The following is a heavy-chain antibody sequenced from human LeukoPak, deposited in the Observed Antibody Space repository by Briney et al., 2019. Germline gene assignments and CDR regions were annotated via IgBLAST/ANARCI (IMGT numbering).Heavy chain of an antibody. CDR2: IWHDGSKK. CDR3: ARDSDGSGHYSQADF. Sequence: RTGGSLRLSCAASGFTFSSYGMQWVRQAPGKGREWVAEIWHDGSKKYFADFVKGRFTISRDNSKNTMYLQMNSLRAEDTAVYYCARDSDGSGHYSQADFWGQGVLVTVSS. D-gene: IGHD3-22*01. J-gene: IGHJ4*02. V-gene: IGHV3-33*01. CDR1: GFTFSSYG.